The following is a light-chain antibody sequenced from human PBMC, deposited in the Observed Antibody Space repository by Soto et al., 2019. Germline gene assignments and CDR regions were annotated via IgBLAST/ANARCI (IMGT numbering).Light chain of an antibody. Sequence: QPVLTQSSSASASLGSSVNLTCTLSSGHRSYIIAWHQQQPGKAPRFLMRLESSGSQNKGSGVPDRFSGSSSGAARYLTISNLQSEDEADYYCETWNSNTRVFGGGTKLTAL. CDR3: ETWNSNTRV. CDR2: LESSGSQ. V-gene: IGLV4-60*03. CDR1: SGHRSYI. J-gene: IGLJ3*02.